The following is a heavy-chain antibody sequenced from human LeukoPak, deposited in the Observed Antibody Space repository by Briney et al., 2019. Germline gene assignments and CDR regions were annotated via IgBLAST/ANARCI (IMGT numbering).Heavy chain of an antibody. CDR1: GFTFTSYA. J-gene: IGHJ4*02. CDR3: AGDSSGYPADY. V-gene: IGHV3-30*04. CDR2: ISYDGSKK. D-gene: IGHD3-22*01. Sequence: GGSLRLSCAASGFTFTSYAMYWVRQAPGKGLEWVAVISYDGSKKYYADSVKGRFTISRDNSKNTLYLQMNSLRAEDTAVYYCAGDSSGYPADYWGQGTLVTVSS.